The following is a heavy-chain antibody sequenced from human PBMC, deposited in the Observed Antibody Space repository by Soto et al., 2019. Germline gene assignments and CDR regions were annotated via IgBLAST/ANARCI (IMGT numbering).Heavy chain of an antibody. J-gene: IGHJ4*02. V-gene: IGHV3-21*01. D-gene: IGHD5-12*01. CDR1: GFTFSSYS. Sequence: GGSLRLSCAASGFTFSSYSMNWVRQAPGKGLEWVSSISSSSSYIYYADSRKGRFTISRNNAKNSLYLQMNSLRAEDTAVYYCASVDIVATIGFDYWGQGTLVTVSS. CDR2: ISSSSSYI. CDR3: ASVDIVATIGFDY.